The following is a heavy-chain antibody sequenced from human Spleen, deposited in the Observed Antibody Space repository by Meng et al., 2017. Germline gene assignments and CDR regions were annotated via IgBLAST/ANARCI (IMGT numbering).Heavy chain of an antibody. CDR3: TTEGNWDYYYYGMDV. V-gene: IGHV3-73*01. D-gene: IGHD7-27*01. Sequence: GESLKISCAVSGVSFTDSDIHWVRQASGKGLEWVGRIRSKPKSYAAAYAASVRGRFTISRDDSENTAYLQMNSLKTEDTAVYYCTTEGNWDYYYYGMDVWGQGTTVTVSS. J-gene: IGHJ6*02. CDR1: GVSFTDSD. CDR2: IRSKPKSYAA.